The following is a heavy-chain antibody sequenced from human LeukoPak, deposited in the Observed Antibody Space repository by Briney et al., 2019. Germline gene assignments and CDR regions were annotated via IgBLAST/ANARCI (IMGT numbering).Heavy chain of an antibody. D-gene: IGHD3-10*01. Sequence: GGSLRLSRAASGFSFSSYWMHWVRQVPGKGLVWVSRIKTDGSGANCAHSVTGRFTISRDNAKNTLFLQMNSLRVEDTAVYYCGRDLVYGSGSLDNWGQGTLVTVSS. J-gene: IGHJ4*02. CDR3: GRDLVYGSGSLDN. CDR1: GFSFSSYW. CDR2: IKTDGSGA. V-gene: IGHV3-74*01.